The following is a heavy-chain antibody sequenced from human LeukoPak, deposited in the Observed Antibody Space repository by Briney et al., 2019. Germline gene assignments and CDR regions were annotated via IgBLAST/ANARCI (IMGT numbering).Heavy chain of an antibody. J-gene: IGHJ4*02. D-gene: IGHD3-3*01. CDR1: GFTFSNAW. Sequence: GGSLRLSCAASGFTFSNAWMSWVRQAPGKGLEWVGRIKSKTDGGTTDYAAPVKGRFTTSRDDSKNTLYLQMNSLKTEDTAAYYCTTGAQIITIFGVDLDYWGQGTLVTVSS. CDR2: IKSKTDGGTT. CDR3: TTGAQIITIFGVDLDY. V-gene: IGHV3-15*01.